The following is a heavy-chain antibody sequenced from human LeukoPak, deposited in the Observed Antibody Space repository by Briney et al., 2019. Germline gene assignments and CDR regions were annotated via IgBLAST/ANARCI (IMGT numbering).Heavy chain of an antibody. Sequence: PGGSLRLSCAASGFTFDDYAMHWVRQAPGKGLEWVSGISWNSGSIGYADSVRGRFTISRDNAKNSLYLQMNSLRAEDTALYYCAKATYWAFDIWGQGTMVTVSS. CDR2: ISWNSGSI. CDR3: AKATYWAFDI. V-gene: IGHV3-9*01. D-gene: IGHD2-15*01. CDR1: GFTFDDYA. J-gene: IGHJ3*02.